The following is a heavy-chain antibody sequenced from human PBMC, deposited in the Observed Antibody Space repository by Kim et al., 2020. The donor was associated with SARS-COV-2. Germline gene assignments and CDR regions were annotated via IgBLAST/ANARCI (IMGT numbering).Heavy chain of an antibody. D-gene: IGHD3-22*01. Sequence: SETLSLTCTVSGGSISSGGYYWSWIRQHPGKGLEWIGYIYYSGSTYYNPSLKSRVTISVDTSKNQFSLKLSSVTAADTAVYYCARARITMIVVVKYFDYWGRGTRVTVSS. CDR1: GGSISSGGYY. V-gene: IGHV4-31*03. CDR2: IYYSGST. CDR3: ARARITMIVVVKYFDY. J-gene: IGHJ4*02.